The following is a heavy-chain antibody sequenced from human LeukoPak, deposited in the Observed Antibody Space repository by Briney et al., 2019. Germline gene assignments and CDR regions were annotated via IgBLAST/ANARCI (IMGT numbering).Heavy chain of an antibody. CDR1: GFSFNNYG. CDR3: AKDSWEVGATSEIDY. Sequence: GGSLRLSCAASGFSFNNYGMHWVRQAPGKGLGWVAFIRYDGSNKYYADSMKGRFIISRDNSKNTLYLQMSSLRVEDTAVYYRAKDSWEVGATSEIDYWGQGTLVTVSS. CDR2: IRYDGSNK. J-gene: IGHJ4*02. D-gene: IGHD1-26*01. V-gene: IGHV3-30*02.